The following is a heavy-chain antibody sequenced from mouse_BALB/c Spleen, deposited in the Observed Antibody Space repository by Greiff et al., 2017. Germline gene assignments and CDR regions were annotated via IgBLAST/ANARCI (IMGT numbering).Heavy chain of an antibody. V-gene: IGHV1S81*02. CDR3: AKGSGYAPGY. J-gene: IGHJ2*01. D-gene: IGHD2-2*01. CDR2: INPSNGRT. Sequence: QVQLQQPGAELVKPGASVKLSCKASGYTFTSYWMHWVKQRPGQGLEWIGEINPSNGRTNYNEKFKGKATLTVDKSSSTAYMQLSSLTSEDSAVYYCAKGSGYAPGYWGQGTTLTVSS. CDR1: GYTFTSYW.